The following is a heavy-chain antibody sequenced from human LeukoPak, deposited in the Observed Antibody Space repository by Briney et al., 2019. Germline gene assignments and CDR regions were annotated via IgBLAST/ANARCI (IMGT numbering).Heavy chain of an antibody. CDR1: GGSISSGSYY. J-gene: IGHJ4*02. Sequence: SETLSLTCTVSGGSISSGSYYWSWLRQPPGKGLEWIGRIYTSSSTNYHPSLNSRVTISVDTSKNQFSLKLSSVTAADTAVYYCARAGSGYSYGFDYWGQGTLVTVSS. CDR3: ARAGSGYSYGFDY. V-gene: IGHV4-61*02. D-gene: IGHD5-18*01. CDR2: IYTSSST.